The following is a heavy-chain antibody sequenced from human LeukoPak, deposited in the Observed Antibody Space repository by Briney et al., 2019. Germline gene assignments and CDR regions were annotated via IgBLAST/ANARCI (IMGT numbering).Heavy chain of an antibody. Sequence: ASVKVSCKASGYTFTSYGISWVRQAPGHGLEWMGWISAYNGNTNYAQKLQGRVTMTTDTSTSTAYMELRSLRSDDTAVYYCARSLFYYDSSGYQIDYWGQGTLVTVSS. CDR1: GYTFTSYG. J-gene: IGHJ4*02. CDR2: ISAYNGNT. V-gene: IGHV1-18*04. D-gene: IGHD3-22*01. CDR3: ARSLFYYDSSGYQIDY.